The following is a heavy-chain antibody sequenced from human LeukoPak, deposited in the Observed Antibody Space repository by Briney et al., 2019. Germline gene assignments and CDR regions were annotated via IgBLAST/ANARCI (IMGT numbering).Heavy chain of an antibody. J-gene: IGHJ4*02. CDR1: GGPFSGMP. CDR3: ARDGDYGSGSYYDC. D-gene: IGHD3-10*01. V-gene: IGHV3-23*01. CDR2: ITSSGDNT. Sequence: QPGGPLRLSFEASGGPFSGMPMVGSPQAPGRGLEGVSSITSSGDNTYYADSVKGRFTISRDTSKNTVSLQMNSLRAEDSALYYCARDGDYGSGSYYDCWGQGTLVTVSS.